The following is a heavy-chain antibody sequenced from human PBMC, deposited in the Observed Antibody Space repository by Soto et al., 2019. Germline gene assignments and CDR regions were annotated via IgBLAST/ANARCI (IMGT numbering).Heavy chain of an antibody. V-gene: IGHV4-34*01. Sequence: QVQLQQWGAGLLKPSETLSLTCAVYGGSFSGYYWSWIRQPPGKGLEWIGEINHSGSTNYNPSLKSGVTISVATSKNQFSLKLSSVTAADTAVYYCARGQSAQLWLCWFDPWGQGTLVTVSS. J-gene: IGHJ5*02. CDR3: ARGQSAQLWLCWFDP. CDR2: INHSGST. CDR1: GGSFSGYY. D-gene: IGHD5-18*01.